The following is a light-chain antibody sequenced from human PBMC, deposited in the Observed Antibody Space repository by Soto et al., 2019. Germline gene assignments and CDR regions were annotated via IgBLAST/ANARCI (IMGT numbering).Light chain of an antibody. Sequence: DIQRTQSTSSLSASEGDRLTITCRACQSISVWLAWYQPKMGKAPKLLVYQASSLESGVPSRFSGIGSGTEFTLTISSLQPDDFATYYCQQYYSYPKVFGQGTRLEIK. CDR2: QAS. J-gene: IGKJ5*01. V-gene: IGKV1-5*03. CDR1: QSISVW. CDR3: QQYYSYPKV.